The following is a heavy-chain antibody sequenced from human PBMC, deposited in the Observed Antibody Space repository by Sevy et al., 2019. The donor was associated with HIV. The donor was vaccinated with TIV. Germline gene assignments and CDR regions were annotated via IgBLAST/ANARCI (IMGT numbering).Heavy chain of an antibody. CDR3: ARESRIRFTDC. Sequence: GGSLRLSCAAPGFTFTDYYMSWIRQAPGKGLEWLSYISSSGDTIQYADSVKGRFTISRDNAKNSLSLQMNSLRAEDTAVYYCARESRIRFTDCWGQGTLVTVSS. V-gene: IGHV3-11*01. J-gene: IGHJ4*02. CDR2: ISSSGDTI. D-gene: IGHD3-10*01. CDR1: GFTFTDYY.